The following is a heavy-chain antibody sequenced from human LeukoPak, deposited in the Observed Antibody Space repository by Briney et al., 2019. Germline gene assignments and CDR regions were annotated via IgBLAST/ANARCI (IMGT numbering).Heavy chain of an antibody. J-gene: IGHJ4*02. CDR3: AKDATWNYYGSGSYDY. V-gene: IGHV3-7*01. D-gene: IGHD3-10*01. CDR1: GFTFSSYW. CDR2: IKQDGSEK. Sequence: PGGSLRLSCAASGFTFSSYWMSWVRQAPGKGLEWVANIKQDGSEKYYVDSVKGRFTISRDNSKNTLSLQMNSLRGEDTAIYYCAKDATWNYYGSGSYDYWGQGTLVIVSS.